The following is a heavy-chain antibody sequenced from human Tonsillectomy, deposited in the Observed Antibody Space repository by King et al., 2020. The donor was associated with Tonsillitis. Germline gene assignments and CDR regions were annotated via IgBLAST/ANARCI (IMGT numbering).Heavy chain of an antibody. CDR3: AGVYCSIGRCSFDF. Sequence: VQLVESGGGVVRPGGSLRLSCAVSGFSISDNYMAWVRQFPGKGLDWVSVIYRAGTTDYADSVKGRFTVSKDNSKNTVFLQMNSLRAEDTALYFCAGVYCSIGRCSFDFWGQGTLVTVSS. CDR1: GFSISDNY. V-gene: IGHV3-66*01. D-gene: IGHD2-15*01. CDR2: IYRAGTT. J-gene: IGHJ4*02.